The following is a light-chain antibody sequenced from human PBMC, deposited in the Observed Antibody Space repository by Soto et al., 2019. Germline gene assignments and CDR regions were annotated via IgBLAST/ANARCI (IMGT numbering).Light chain of an antibody. CDR1: SSDVGGYNY. V-gene: IGLV2-14*01. J-gene: IGLJ2*01. CDR3: SSYTSSSPPR. CDR2: DVS. Sequence: QSALTQPASVSGSPGQSITITCTGTSSDVGGYNYVSWYQQHPGKAPKLMIYDVSNRPSGVSNRFSGSKSGNTASLTISGLQAEDEADYYCSSYTSSSPPRFGGGTKVTVL.